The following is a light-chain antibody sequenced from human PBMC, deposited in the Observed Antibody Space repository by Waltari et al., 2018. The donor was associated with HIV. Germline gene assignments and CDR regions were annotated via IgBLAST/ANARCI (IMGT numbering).Light chain of an antibody. J-gene: IGKJ2*01. CDR3: QQYGVSPLYT. V-gene: IGKV3-20*01. CDR1: QTVSSNY. Sequence: EIVLTQSPGTLSLSPGERATLSCWASQTVSSNYLAWYQQQPGQAPRLLLYGASSKAAAIPPMFSGSGSCTAFTLTISRLVPEDFAVYYCQQYGVSPLYTFGQGTKLEIK. CDR2: GAS.